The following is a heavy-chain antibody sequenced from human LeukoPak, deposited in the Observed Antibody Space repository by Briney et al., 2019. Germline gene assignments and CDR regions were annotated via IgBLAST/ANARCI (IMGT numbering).Heavy chain of an antibody. CDR1: GFIFSNYY. CDR2: IRQDASAV. Sequence: GGSLRLSCAASGFIFSNYYMSWVRQAPGKGLEWVANIRQDASAVFYVDSLKGRFTVSRDNAKNSLYLQMNSLRAEDTAVYYCASGDYDGLSGAFDYWGQGTLVTVSS. V-gene: IGHV3-7*02. J-gene: IGHJ4*02. CDR3: ASGDYDGLSGAFDY. D-gene: IGHD3-22*01.